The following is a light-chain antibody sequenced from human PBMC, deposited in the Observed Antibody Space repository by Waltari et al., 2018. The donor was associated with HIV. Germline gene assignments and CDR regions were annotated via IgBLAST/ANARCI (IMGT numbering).Light chain of an antibody. J-gene: IGKJ2*03. CDR3: QQRSNRPRGYS. V-gene: IGKV3-11*01. Sequence: EIVLTQSPATLSLSPGERATLSCRASQSVGSVLAWYQQKPGQAPRLLMYDVSKRATDITARFSGSGSATDFTLTISSVEPEDFAVYYCQQRSNRPRGYSFGQGTKVE. CDR2: DVS. CDR1: QSVGSV.